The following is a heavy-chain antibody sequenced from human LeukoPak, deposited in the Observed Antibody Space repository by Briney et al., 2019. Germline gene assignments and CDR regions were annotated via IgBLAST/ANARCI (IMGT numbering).Heavy chain of an antibody. V-gene: IGHV3-23*01. J-gene: IGHJ4*02. Sequence: GGSLRLSCAASGFTFSNYAMSWVRQAPRKGPEWLSTFSASGANTYYADSVRGRFTISRDNSKDTLYLQMDGLRAEDTAFYYCARSPLSTLKSSDSWGQGTLVSVSS. CDR3: ARSPLSTLKSSDS. CDR1: GFTFSNYA. D-gene: IGHD3-16*01. CDR2: FSASGANT.